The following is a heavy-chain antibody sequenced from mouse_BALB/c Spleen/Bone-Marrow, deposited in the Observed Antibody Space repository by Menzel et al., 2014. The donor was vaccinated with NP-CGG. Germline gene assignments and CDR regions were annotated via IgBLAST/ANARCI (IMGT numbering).Heavy chain of an antibody. D-gene: IGHD1-1*01. Sequence: VQLQQSGAELVKPGASVKLSCTASGFNIKDTYMHWVKQRPEQGLEWIGRIDPANGNTKYDPKFQCKATITADTSSNPTYLQLSSLTSEDTAVYYCAMYYYGSSLLAYWGQGTLVTVSA. CDR2: IDPANGNT. CDR3: AMYYYGSSLLAY. J-gene: IGHJ3*01. V-gene: IGHV14-3*02. CDR1: GFNIKDTY.